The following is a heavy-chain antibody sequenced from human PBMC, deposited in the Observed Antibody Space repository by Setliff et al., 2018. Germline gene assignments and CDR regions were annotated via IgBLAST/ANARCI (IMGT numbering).Heavy chain of an antibody. CDR3: ARRAAAHDWFDP. V-gene: IGHV5-51*03. CDR2: TYPGDSDT. CDR1: GYSFTTNW. Sequence: GKSLKISCKASGYSFTTNWIGWVRQMPGKGLEWMGITYPGDSDTIYSPSFQGQVTISADKTLSTAYLQWSSLKASGTAIYYCARRAAAHDWFDPWGQGTLVTVSS. J-gene: IGHJ5*02. D-gene: IGHD2-15*01.